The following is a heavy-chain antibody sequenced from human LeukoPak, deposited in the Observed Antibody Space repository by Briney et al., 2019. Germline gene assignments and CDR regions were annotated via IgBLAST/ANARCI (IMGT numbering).Heavy chain of an antibody. CDR2: ISYDGSNK. J-gene: IGHJ4*02. V-gene: IGHV3-30-3*01. CDR3: ATSSSSSWYGSPHDLFDY. CDR1: GFTVSSNY. D-gene: IGHD6-13*01. Sequence: PGGSLRLSCAASGFTVSSNYMSWVRQARGKGLEWVAVISYDGSNKYYADSVKGRFTISRDNSKNTLYLQMNSLRAEDTAVYYCATSSSSSWYGSPHDLFDYWGQGTLVTVSS.